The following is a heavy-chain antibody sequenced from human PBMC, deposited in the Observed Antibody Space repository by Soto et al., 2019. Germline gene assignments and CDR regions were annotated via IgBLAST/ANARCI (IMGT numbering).Heavy chain of an antibody. CDR1: GFTFSSYA. CDR3: ANVSVGDYGDYGDYFDY. D-gene: IGHD4-17*01. Sequence: EVQLLESGGGLVQPGGSMRLSCAASGFTFSSYAMSWVRQAPGKWLEWVSAISGSGGSTYYADSVKGRFTISRDNSKNTLYLQMNRLRAEDTAVYYWANVSVGDYGDYGDYFDYWGQGPLVTVSS. V-gene: IGHV3-23*01. J-gene: IGHJ4*02. CDR2: ISGSGGST.